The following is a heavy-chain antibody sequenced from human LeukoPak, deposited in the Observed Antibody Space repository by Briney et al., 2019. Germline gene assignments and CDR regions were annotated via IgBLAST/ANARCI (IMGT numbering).Heavy chain of an antibody. J-gene: IGHJ3*02. D-gene: IGHD1-26*01. CDR3: ARDPNSGVLGDI. CDR1: GGSVSSGGSY. Sequence: SETLSLTCTVSGGSVSSGGSYWNWIRQHPGKGLEWIGYIFYSGSTYYNPSLKSRAIVSIDTSKNQFSLKLSSVTAADTAVYYCARDPNSGVLGDIWGQGTMVAVSS. CDR2: IFYSGST. V-gene: IGHV4-31*03.